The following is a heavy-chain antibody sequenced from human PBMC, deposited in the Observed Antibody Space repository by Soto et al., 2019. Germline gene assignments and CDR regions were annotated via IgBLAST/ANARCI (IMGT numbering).Heavy chain of an antibody. CDR2: IERDDDDK. CDR3: ARSIRGTRKFNGMDA. CDR1: GFSITSPGVS. D-gene: IGHD1-20*01. V-gene: IGHV2-70*13. J-gene: IGHJ6*02. Sequence: SGPTLVNPTETLTLTCTFSGFSITSPGVSVSWIRQPPGRALECLALIERDDDDKYYSTSLKTRLTISKDTRKNQVVLTMANMDTADTATYYCARSIRGTRKFNGMDAWGQGTTVTSP.